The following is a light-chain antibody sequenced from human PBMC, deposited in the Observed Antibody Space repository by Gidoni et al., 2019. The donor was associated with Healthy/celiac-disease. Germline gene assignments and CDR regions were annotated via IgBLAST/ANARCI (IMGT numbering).Light chain of an antibody. CDR3: NSRDSSGNHLYV. CDR2: GKN. V-gene: IGLV3-19*01. J-gene: IGLJ1*01. CDR1: SLRSYY. Sequence: SSDLTPDPAVSVALGQTVRITCQGVSLRSYYASWYQQKPGQAPVLVIYGKNNRPAGIPDRFSGSSSGNTASLTITGAQAEDEADYYCNSRDSSGNHLYVFGTGTKVTVL.